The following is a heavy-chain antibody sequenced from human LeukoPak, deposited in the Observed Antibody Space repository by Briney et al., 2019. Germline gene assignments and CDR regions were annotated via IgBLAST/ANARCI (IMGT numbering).Heavy chain of an antibody. J-gene: IGHJ4*02. CDR1: GFTFSGYT. CDR2: ISNSSTYI. V-gene: IGHV3-21*01. Sequence: GGSLRLSCAASGFTFSGYTMTWVRQAPGKGLEWVSSISNSSTYIYHADSVKGRFTISRDNVQNSLSLQMNSLRAEDTAVYYCARWVCSSTSCYYFDYWGQGSLVVVSS. CDR3: ARWVCSSTSCYYFDY. D-gene: IGHD2-2*01.